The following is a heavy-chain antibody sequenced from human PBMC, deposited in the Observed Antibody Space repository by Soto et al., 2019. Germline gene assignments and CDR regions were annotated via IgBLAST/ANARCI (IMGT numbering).Heavy chain of an antibody. CDR1: GFTFSSYS. Sequence: EVQLVESGGGLVKPGGSLRLSCAASGFTFSSYSMNWVRQAPGKGLEWVSSISSSSSYIYYADSVKGRFTISRDNAKNPLYLQMKRLRAEDRAVYYWARDRVVAAASDAFDIWGQGTMVTVSS. CDR3: ARDRVVAAASDAFDI. J-gene: IGHJ3*02. D-gene: IGHD2-15*01. CDR2: ISSSSSYI. V-gene: IGHV3-21*01.